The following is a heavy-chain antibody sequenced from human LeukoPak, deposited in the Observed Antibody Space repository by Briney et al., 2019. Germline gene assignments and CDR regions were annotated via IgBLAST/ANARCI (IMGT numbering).Heavy chain of an antibody. CDR2: INSNGGST. CDR3: AREGSYGDSDY. Sequence: PGRSLRLSCAASGFTFSSYGMHWVRQAPGKGLEYVSAINSNGGSTYYAHSVKGRFTISRDNSKNTLYLQMGSLRAEDMAVYYCAREGSYGDSDYWGQGTLVTVSS. V-gene: IGHV3-64*01. CDR1: GFTFSSYG. J-gene: IGHJ4*02. D-gene: IGHD5-18*01.